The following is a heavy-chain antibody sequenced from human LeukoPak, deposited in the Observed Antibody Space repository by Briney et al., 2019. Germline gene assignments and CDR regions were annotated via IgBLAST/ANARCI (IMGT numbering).Heavy chain of an antibody. D-gene: IGHD6-13*01. V-gene: IGHV3-23*01. Sequence: LRLSXAASGFTFSSYAMSWVRQAPGKGLEWVSAISGSGGSTYYADSVKGRFTISRDNSKNTLYLQMNSLRAEDTAVYYCAKDSRPGIAAAGIGTTFDYWGQGTLVTVSS. CDR3: AKDSRPGIAAAGIGTTFDY. CDR1: GFTFSSYA. CDR2: ISGSGGST. J-gene: IGHJ4*02.